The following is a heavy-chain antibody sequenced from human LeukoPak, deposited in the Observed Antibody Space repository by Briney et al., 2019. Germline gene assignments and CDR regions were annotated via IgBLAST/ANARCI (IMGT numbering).Heavy chain of an antibody. CDR3: ASPQTAFGEATFDY. CDR1: GFTFSSYS. J-gene: IGHJ4*02. CDR2: ISSSSSYI. V-gene: IGHV3-21*01. D-gene: IGHD3-10*01. Sequence: GGSLRLSCAASGFTFSSYSMNWVRQAPGKGLEWVSSISSSSSYIYYADSVKGRFTISRDNVKNSLYLQMNSLRAEDTAVYYCASPQTAFGEATFDYWGQGTLVTVSS.